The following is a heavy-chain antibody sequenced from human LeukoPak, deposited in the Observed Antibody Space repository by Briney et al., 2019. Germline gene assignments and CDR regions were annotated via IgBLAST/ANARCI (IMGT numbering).Heavy chain of an antibody. J-gene: IGHJ5*02. CDR1: GFVFSNYG. CDR2: ISYDGLNK. CDR3: ARSLGVAVPTVWENWLDP. V-gene: IGHV3-30*03. D-gene: IGHD3-16*01. Sequence: GGSLRLSCEASGFVFSNYGIHWVRQAPGKGLEWVAVISYDGLNKYYADSVKGRFTLSRDNSKNMLFLQMDSLRPEDTAVYYCARSLGVAVPTVWENWLDPWGQGTLVIVSS.